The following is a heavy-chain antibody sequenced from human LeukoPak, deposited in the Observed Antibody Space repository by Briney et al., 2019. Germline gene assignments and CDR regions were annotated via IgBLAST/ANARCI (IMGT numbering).Heavy chain of an antibody. CDR2: IKQDGSEK. CDR1: GFTFSSYW. J-gene: IGHJ5*02. D-gene: IGHD6-19*01. Sequence: GGSLRLSCAASGFTFSSYWMSWVRQAPGKGLEWVANIKQDGSEKYYVDSVKGRFTISRDNAENSLYLQMNSLRAEDTAVYYCAREIAVAGSGNWFDPWGQGTLVTVSS. CDR3: AREIAVAGSGNWFDP. V-gene: IGHV3-7*01.